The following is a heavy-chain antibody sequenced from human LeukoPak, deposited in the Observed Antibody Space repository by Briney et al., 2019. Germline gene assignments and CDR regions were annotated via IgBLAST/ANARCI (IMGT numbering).Heavy chain of an antibody. CDR2: ISAYNGNT. CDR1: GYTFTSYG. CDR3: ARPNGYDFWSGYYSMDV. J-gene: IGHJ6*02. V-gene: IGHV1-18*01. D-gene: IGHD3-3*01. Sequence: ASVKVPCKASGYTFTSYGISWVRQAPGQGLEWMGWISAYNGNTNYAQKLQGRVTMTTDTSTSTAYMELRSLRSDDTAVYYCARPNGYDFWSGYYSMDVWGQGTTVTVSS.